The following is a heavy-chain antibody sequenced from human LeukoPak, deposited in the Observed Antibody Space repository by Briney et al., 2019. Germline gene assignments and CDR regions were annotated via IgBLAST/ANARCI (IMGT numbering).Heavy chain of an antibody. J-gene: IGHJ4*02. V-gene: IGHV3-48*01. CDR2: ISSSSSRI. Sequence: LAGGSLRLSCAAYGFTFSSYSMNWVRQAPGRGLEWVSYISSSSSRINYADSVKGRYTISRDKAKKPLDQQMNSLRAGGTAVYDCATEGSARWYYFDYWGQGTLVTVSS. D-gene: IGHD6-13*01. CDR3: ATEGSARWYYFDY. CDR1: GFTFSSYS.